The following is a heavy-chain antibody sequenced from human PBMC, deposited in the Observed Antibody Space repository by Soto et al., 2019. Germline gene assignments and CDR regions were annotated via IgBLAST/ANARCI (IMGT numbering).Heavy chain of an antibody. CDR1: GGSISSGDYY. V-gene: IGHV4-30-4*01. CDR2: IYYSGST. Sequence: SETLSLTCTVSGGSISSGDYYWSWIRQPPGKGLEWIGYIYYSGSTYYNPSLKSRVTISVDTSKNQFSLKLSSVTAADTAVYYCAASCVGCGGFNYYGMDVWGQGTTVTVS. D-gene: IGHD2-21*01. J-gene: IGHJ6*02. CDR3: AASCVGCGGFNYYGMDV.